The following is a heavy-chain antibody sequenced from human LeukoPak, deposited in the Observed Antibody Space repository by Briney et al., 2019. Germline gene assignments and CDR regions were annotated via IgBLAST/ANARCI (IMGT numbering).Heavy chain of an antibody. CDR1: GFTFSDYY. CDR2: ISSSSSTI. Sequence: PGGSLRLSCAASGFTFSDYYMSWIRQAPGKGLEWVSYISSSSSTIYYADSVKGRFTISRDNAKNSLYLQMNSLRAEDTAVYYCARGKVDTAMVMYYFDYWGQGTLVTVSS. V-gene: IGHV3-11*04. CDR3: ARGKVDTAMVMYYFDY. D-gene: IGHD5-18*01. J-gene: IGHJ4*02.